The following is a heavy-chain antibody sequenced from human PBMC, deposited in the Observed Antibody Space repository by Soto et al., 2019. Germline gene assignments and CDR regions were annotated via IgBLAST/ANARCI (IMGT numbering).Heavy chain of an antibody. CDR2: MSGSGDNT. Sequence: EVQLLESGGGLVQPGGSLRLSCAASGFTFSSHAMSWVRQAPGKGLEWVSSMSGSGDNTHHADSVKGRFTVSRDNSKNTLYLQMNSLRVEDTAVYYCAKGSYTNYNWFDPWGQGTLVTVSS. J-gene: IGHJ5*02. CDR3: AKGSYTNYNWFDP. V-gene: IGHV3-23*01. CDR1: GFTFSSHA. D-gene: IGHD4-4*01.